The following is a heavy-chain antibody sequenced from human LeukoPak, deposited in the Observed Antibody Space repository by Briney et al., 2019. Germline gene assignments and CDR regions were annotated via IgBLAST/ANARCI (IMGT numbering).Heavy chain of an antibody. J-gene: IGHJ5*02. CDR2: IYYSGST. D-gene: IGHD2-2*01. V-gene: IGHV4-59*01. CDR3: ARDLGYCSRGSCYAAGNWFDP. Sequence: SETLSLTCTVSGASISNYYWSWIRQPPGKGLEWIGYIYYSGSTNYNPSLKSRVTISVDTPKSQFSLKLTSVTAADTAVYYCARDLGYCSRGSCYAAGNWFDPWGQRTLVNVSS. CDR1: GASISNYY.